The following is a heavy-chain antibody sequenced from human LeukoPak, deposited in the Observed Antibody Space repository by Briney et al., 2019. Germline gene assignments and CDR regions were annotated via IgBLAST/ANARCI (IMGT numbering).Heavy chain of an antibody. CDR3: AREQYYYGSGSYYALDY. V-gene: IGHV3-23*01. CDR2: ISNGGGTT. CDR1: GFTFGSYG. Sequence: GGSLRLSCAASGFTFGSYGMSWIRQAPGKGLEWVSDISNGGGTTYYADSVKGRFTVSRDNSKNTLYLQMSSLRAEDTAVYYCAREQYYYGSGSYYALDYWGQGTLVTVSS. D-gene: IGHD3-10*01. J-gene: IGHJ4*02.